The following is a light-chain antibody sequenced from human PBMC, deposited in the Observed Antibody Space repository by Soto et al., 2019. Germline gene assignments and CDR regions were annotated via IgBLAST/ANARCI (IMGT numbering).Light chain of an antibody. CDR2: DAS. V-gene: IGKV3-20*01. CDR1: QSLSASY. J-gene: IGKJ5*01. Sequence: EIVLTQSPGTLSLSPGERATLFCRSSQSLSASYLAWYQQKPGQAPRLLIYDASSRATGIPDRFSGSGSGTDFTLTISRLEPEDFAVYYCQQYGSSLITFGQGTRLEI. CDR3: QQYGSSLIT.